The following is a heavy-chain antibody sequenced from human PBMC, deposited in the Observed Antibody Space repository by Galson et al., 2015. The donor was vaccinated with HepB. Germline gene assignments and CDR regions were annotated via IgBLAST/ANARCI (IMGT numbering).Heavy chain of an antibody. Sequence: SVKVSCKASGFTFTSYYMHWVRQAPGQGLEWMGIINPSGGSTSYAQRFQGRVTMTRDTSTSTVYMELSSLRSEDTAVYYCARGALGAREDIVVVVALDYFDYWGQGTLVTVSS. CDR1: GFTFTSYY. CDR2: INPSGGST. CDR3: ARGALGAREDIVVVVALDYFDY. D-gene: IGHD2-15*01. J-gene: IGHJ4*02. V-gene: IGHV1-46*01.